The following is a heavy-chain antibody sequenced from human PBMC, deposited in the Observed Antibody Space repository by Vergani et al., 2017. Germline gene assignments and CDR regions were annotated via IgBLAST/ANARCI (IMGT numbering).Heavy chain of an antibody. V-gene: IGHV7-4-1*02. D-gene: IGHD1-1*01. Sequence: QVQLVQSGSELKKPGASVKVSCKASGYTFTNHAMNWVRQAPGQGLEWMGWINTDTGNPTHAQGFTGRFVFSLDTSVSTAYLQISGLKADDTAVYYCARAVRRVWDYYGLDVWGQGTTVTVSS. CDR3: ARAVRRVWDYYGLDV. J-gene: IGHJ6*02. CDR1: GYTFTNHA. CDR2: INTDTGNP.